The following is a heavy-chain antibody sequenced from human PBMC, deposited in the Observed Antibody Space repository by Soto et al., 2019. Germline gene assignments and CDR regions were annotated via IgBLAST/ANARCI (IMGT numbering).Heavy chain of an antibody. CDR3: ARVRVTGDYYYFDY. D-gene: IGHD7-27*01. CDR1: GYSFTSYW. J-gene: IGHJ4*02. Sequence: GESLKISCKGSGYSFTSYWISWLRQMAGKGLEWMGRIDPSDSYTNYSPSFQGHVTISADRSISTAYLQWSSLKASDTAMYYCARVRVTGDYYYFDYWGQGTLVTVSS. CDR2: IDPSDSYT. V-gene: IGHV5-10-1*01.